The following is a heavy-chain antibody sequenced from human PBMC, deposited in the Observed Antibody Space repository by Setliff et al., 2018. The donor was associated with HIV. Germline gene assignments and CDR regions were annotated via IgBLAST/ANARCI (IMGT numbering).Heavy chain of an antibody. Sequence: GESLKISCKGSGYSFTSYWIGWVRQMPGKGLEWMGIIYPGDSDTRYSPSFQGQVTISVDKSISNAYLQWRSLKATDTAMYFCARSGGPTYNYDSSGHYPDYWGQGTLVTVSS. D-gene: IGHD3-22*01. CDR1: GYSFTSYW. J-gene: IGHJ4*02. CDR3: ARSGGPTYNYDSSGHYPDY. V-gene: IGHV5-51*01. CDR2: IYPGDSDT.